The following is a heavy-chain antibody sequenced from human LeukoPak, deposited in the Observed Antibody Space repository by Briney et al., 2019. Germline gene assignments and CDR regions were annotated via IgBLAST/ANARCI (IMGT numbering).Heavy chain of an antibody. Sequence: GGSLRLSCQASGFTFYMYAMSWVRQAQGKGLEWVASMCGTAGCTFYPDSVKGRFTISRDNSKNVLYLRMNSLTAEDTAIYYCAKDRPNFHENSGHYYRRDGDSWGQGTLVTVSS. CDR3: AKDRPNFHENSGHYYRRDGDS. D-gene: IGHD3-22*01. CDR2: MCGTAGCT. CDR1: GFTFYMYA. J-gene: IGHJ5*01. V-gene: IGHV3-23*01.